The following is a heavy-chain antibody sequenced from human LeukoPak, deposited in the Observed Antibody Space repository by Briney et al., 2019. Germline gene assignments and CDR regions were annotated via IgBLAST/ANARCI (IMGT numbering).Heavy chain of an antibody. V-gene: IGHV3-20*04. J-gene: IGHJ4*02. Sequence: GGSLRLSCAASGFTFDDYGTSWVRQAPGKGLEWVSGISWNGGSTGYADSVKGRFTISRDNAKNSLYLQMNSLRAEDTALYYCAREATVTASFDYWGQGTLVTVSS. CDR1: GFTFDDYG. CDR2: ISWNGGST. CDR3: AREATVTASFDY. D-gene: IGHD4-17*01.